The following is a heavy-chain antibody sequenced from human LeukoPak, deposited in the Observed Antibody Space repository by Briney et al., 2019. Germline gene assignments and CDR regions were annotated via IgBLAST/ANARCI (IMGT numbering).Heavy chain of an antibody. D-gene: IGHD6-13*01. CDR2: ISYDGSNK. J-gene: IGHJ6*02. Sequence: PGRSLRLSCAASGLTFSSYGMHWVRQAPGKGLEWVAVISYDGSNKYYADSVTGRFTISRDNSKNTLYLEMNSLTAEDTAVFYCAKDLYSSSWSLYYYGMDVWGQGTTVTVSS. V-gene: IGHV3-30*18. CDR3: AKDLYSSSWSLYYYGMDV. CDR1: GLTFSSYG.